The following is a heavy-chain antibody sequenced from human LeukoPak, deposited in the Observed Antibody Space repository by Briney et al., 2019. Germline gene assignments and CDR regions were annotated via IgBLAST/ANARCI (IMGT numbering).Heavy chain of an antibody. CDR2: IDYSGGNT. CDR1: GFTFNNYV. CDR3: ARTDSSGYYYDY. V-gene: IGHV3-23*01. J-gene: IGHJ4*02. Sequence: GGSLRLSCAASGFTFNNYVMSWVRQAPGKGLEWVSGIDYSGGNTNYADSVKGRFTISRDNSKNTLYLQMNSLRAEDTAVYYCARTDSSGYYYDYWGQGTLVTVSS. D-gene: IGHD3-22*01.